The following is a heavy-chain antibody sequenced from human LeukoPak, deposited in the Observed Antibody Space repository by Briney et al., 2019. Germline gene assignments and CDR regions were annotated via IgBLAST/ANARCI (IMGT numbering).Heavy chain of an antibody. J-gene: IGHJ5*02. V-gene: IGHV1-46*01. CDR1: GYNFTMHY. CDR2: INPSGNIA. Sequence: ALVRLCCTPSGYNFTMHYMHWERQAPGQRLEWMGVINPSGNIAWSAQKFQGRVTMTRDMSTTTDYMELCSLRSEDTAVYYCARDNSLEDMAWWFDPWGQGTLVTVSS. D-gene: IGHD5-24*01. CDR3: ARDNSLEDMAWWFDP.